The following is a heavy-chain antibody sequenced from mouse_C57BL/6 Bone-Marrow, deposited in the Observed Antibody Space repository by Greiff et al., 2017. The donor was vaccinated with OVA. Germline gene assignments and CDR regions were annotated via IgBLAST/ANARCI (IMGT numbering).Heavy chain of an antibody. V-gene: IGHV1-50*01. CDR3: ARVGLPFDY. J-gene: IGHJ2*01. CDR1: GYTFTSYW. Sequence: QVQLQQPGAELVKPGASVKLSCKASGYTFTSYWMQWVKQRPGQGLEWIGEIDPSDSYTNYNQKFKGKATLTVDTSSSTAYMQLSSLTSEDSAVYYCARVGLPFDYWGQGTTLTVSS. CDR2: IDPSDSYT. D-gene: IGHD2-2*01.